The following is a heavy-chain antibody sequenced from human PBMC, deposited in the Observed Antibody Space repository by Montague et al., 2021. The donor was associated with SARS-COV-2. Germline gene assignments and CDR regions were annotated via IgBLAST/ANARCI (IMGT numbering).Heavy chain of an antibody. J-gene: IGHJ4*02. CDR3: AKYGAVDILTGYYHFDC. CDR1: GGSISSYY. V-gene: IGHV4-59*01. D-gene: IGHD3-9*01. Sequence: SETLSLTCTVSGGSISSYYWSWIRQPPGKGLEWIGYIYYSGSTNYNPSLKSRVTISVDTSKNQFSLKVSSVTAADTAVYYCAKYGAVDILTGYYHFDCWGQGTLVTVSS. CDR2: IYYSGST.